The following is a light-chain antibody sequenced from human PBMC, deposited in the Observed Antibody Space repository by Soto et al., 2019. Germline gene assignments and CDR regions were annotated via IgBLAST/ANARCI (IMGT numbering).Light chain of an antibody. CDR2: DVS. CDR1: SSDVGGYNY. Sequence: QSALTQPRSVSGSPGQSVSISCTGTSSDVGGYNYVSWYQQHPGKAPKVMIYDVSKRPSGVPDRFSGSKSGNTASLTISGLQSEDEADYHCCSFAGSRSFWVFGGGTKLTVL. V-gene: IGLV2-11*01. CDR3: CSFAGSRSFWV. J-gene: IGLJ3*02.